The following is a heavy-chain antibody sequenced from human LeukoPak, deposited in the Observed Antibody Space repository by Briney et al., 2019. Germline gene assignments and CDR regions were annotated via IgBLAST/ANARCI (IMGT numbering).Heavy chain of an antibody. CDR2: ISSSSSYI. CDR1: GFTFSSYS. V-gene: IGHV3-21*01. CDR3: ARDRLRDFWSGYEGHKIFDY. J-gene: IGHJ4*02. Sequence: PGGSLRLSCAASGFTFSSYSMNWVRQAPGKGLEWVSSISSSSSYIYYADSVKGRFTISRDNAKNSLYLQMNSLRAEDTAVYYCARDRLRDFWSGYEGHKIFDYWGQGTLVTVSS. D-gene: IGHD3-3*01.